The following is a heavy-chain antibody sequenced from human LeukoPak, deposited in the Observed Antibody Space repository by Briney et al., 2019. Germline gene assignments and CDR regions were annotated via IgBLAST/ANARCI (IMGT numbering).Heavy chain of an antibody. CDR1: GGTFSSYA. CDR2: IIPILGIA. Sequence: RASVKVSCKASGGTFSSYAISWVRQAPGQGLEWMGRIIPILGIANYAQKFQGRVTITADKSTSTAYMELSSLRSEDTAVYYCASHNGANDYGDYVTYFGFDPWGQGTLVTVSS. V-gene: IGHV1-69*04. D-gene: IGHD4-17*01. J-gene: IGHJ5*02. CDR3: ASHNGANDYGDYVTYFGFDP.